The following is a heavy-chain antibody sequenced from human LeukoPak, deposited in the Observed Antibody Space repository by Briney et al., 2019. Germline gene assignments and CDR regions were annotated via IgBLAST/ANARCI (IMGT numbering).Heavy chain of an antibody. CDR3: AKYLSAKGPPYGLDV. CDR1: GFTVSSNY. Sequence: PGGSLRLSCAASGFTVSSNYMSWVRQAPGKGLEWVSGISGSGGSTYYADSVKGRFTISRDNSKNTLYLQMNSLRAEDTAIYYCAKYLSAKGPPYGLDVWGQGTTVTVSS. J-gene: IGHJ6*02. CDR2: ISGSGGST. V-gene: IGHV3-23*01.